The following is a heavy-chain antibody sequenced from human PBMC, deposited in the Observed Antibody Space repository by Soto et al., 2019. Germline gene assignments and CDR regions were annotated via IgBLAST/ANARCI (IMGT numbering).Heavy chain of an antibody. Sequence: PGGSLRLSCAASGFTFSNAWMNWVRQAPGKGLEWVGRIKSKTDGGTTDYAAPVKGRFTISRDDSKNTLYLQMNSLKTEDTAVYYCPTEIYVFWSGFYTPGSYGMDVGAQGTTVTVSS. CDR2: IKSKTDGGTT. D-gene: IGHD3-3*01. CDR1: GFTFSNAW. J-gene: IGHJ6*02. CDR3: PTEIYVFWSGFYTPGSYGMDV. V-gene: IGHV3-15*07.